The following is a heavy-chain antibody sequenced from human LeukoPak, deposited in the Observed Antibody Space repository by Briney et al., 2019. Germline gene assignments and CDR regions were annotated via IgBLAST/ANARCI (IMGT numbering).Heavy chain of an antibody. CDR3: ARDVVTVTKGFDI. D-gene: IGHD4-17*01. CDR2: ISYIGST. J-gene: IGHJ3*02. V-gene: IGHV4-59*11. CDR1: TDSFSSHY. Sequence: SETLSLTCAVSTDSFSSHYWTWIRQPPGKGLEWIGYISYIGSTNYNPSLKSRVTISIDTSKNQFCLKLSSVTAADTAVYYCARDVVTVTKGFDIWGQGTMVSVSS.